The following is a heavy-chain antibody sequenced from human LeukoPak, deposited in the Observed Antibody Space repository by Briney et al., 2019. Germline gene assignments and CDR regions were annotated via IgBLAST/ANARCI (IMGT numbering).Heavy chain of an antibody. V-gene: IGHV4-39*07. D-gene: IGHD5-12*01. J-gene: IGHJ6*02. CDR1: GGSISSNGYY. CDR2: IYYSGST. Sequence: SETLSLTCSVSGGSISSNGYYWGWIRQPPGKGLEWIGSIYYSGSTFYNPSLKSRVTISVDRSKKQFSLKLSSVTAADTAVYYCARVAATIGYYYYGMDVWGQGTTVTVSS. CDR3: ARVAATIGYYYYGMDV.